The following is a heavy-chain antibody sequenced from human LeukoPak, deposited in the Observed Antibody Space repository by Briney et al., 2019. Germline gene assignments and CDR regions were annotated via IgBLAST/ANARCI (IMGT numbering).Heavy chain of an antibody. J-gene: IGHJ4*02. CDR2: IYYSGST. D-gene: IGHD2-2*01. CDR3: ARQQYCSSTSCRYFDY. Sequence: SETLSLTCTVSGGSISRAGYYWGWIRQPPGKGLEWIGSIYYSGSTYYNPSLKSRVTISVDTSKNQFSLKLSSVTAADTAVYYCARQQYCSSTSCRYFDYWGQGTLVTVSS. CDR1: GGSISRAGYY. V-gene: IGHV4-39*01.